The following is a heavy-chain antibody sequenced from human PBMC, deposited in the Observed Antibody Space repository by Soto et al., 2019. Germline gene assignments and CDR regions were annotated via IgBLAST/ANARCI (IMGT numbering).Heavy chain of an antibody. J-gene: IGHJ4*02. Sequence: EVQLVESGGGLVQPGGSLRLSCAASGFTVSSNYMTWVRQAPGKGLEWVSVIYSGGRTYYADSVKGRFTISRDSSKNTLYLQMNSLRAEDTAVYYCARDRKELGTTDHRGEFDSWGQGSLVTVSS. CDR3: ARDRKELGTTDHRGEFDS. D-gene: IGHD1-1*01. CDR1: GFTVSSNY. CDR2: IYSGGRT. V-gene: IGHV3-66*01.